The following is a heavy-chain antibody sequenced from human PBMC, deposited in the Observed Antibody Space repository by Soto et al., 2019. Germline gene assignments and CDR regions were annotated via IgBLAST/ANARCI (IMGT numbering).Heavy chain of an antibody. CDR2: ISSNGGST. J-gene: IGHJ6*03. CDR1: GFTFSSYA. V-gene: IGHV3-64*01. CDR3: ARVRNDNLYYYYMDV. D-gene: IGHD1-1*01. Sequence: EVQLVESGGGLVQPGGSLRLSCAASGFTFSSYAMHWVRQAPGKGLEYVSAISSNGGSTYYANSVKGRFTISRDNSKNTLYLQMGSLRAEDMAVYYCARVRNDNLYYYYMDVWGKGTTVTVSS.